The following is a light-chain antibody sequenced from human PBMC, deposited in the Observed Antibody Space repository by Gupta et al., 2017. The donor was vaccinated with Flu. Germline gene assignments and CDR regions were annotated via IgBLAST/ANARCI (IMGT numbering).Light chain of an antibody. CDR2: LGS. CDR1: QSRLHSNGYSA. CDR3: RQGLQTPFT. J-gene: IGKJ4*01. V-gene: IGKV2-28*01. Sequence: VTPGEPASISCRSSQSRLHSNGYSALNWYLQKPGQSPQLLIYLGSSRASGVPDRFSGSGSGTDSTLKISRVEAEDVGVYYCRQGLQTPFTFGRGTKVEIK.